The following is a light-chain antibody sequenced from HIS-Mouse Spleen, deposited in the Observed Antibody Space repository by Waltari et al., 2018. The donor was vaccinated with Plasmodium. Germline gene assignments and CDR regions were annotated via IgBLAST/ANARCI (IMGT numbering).Light chain of an antibody. J-gene: IGLJ2*01. V-gene: IGLV2-11*01. Sequence: QSALTQPRSVSGSPGKSVTISCTRTRRDVGGYNYVSWYQQHPGKAPKLMIYDVGKRPSGVPDRFSGSKSGNTASLTISGLQAEDEADYYCCSYAGSYTLVFGGGTKLTVL. CDR3: CSYAGSYTLV. CDR2: DVG. CDR1: RRDVGGYNY.